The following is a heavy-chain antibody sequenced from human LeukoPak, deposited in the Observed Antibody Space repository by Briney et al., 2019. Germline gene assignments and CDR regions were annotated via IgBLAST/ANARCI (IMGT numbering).Heavy chain of an antibody. CDR2: INHSGST. CDR1: GGSFSGYY. Sequence: SETLSLTCAVYGGSFSGYYWSWIRQPPGKGLEWIGEINHSGSTNYNPSLKSRVTISVDTSKNQFSLKLSSVTAADTAVYYCARAPYSSSWRNWFDPWGQGTLVIVSS. CDR3: ARAPYSSSWRNWFDP. J-gene: IGHJ5*02. V-gene: IGHV4-34*01. D-gene: IGHD6-13*01.